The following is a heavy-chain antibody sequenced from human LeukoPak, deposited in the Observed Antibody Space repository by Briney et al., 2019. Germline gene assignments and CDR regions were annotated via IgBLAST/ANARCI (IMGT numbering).Heavy chain of an antibody. D-gene: IGHD3-22*01. J-gene: IGHJ4*02. V-gene: IGHV1-2*02. Sequence: ASVKVSCKASGYTFTGYYMHWVRQAPGQGLEWMGWINPNSGGTNYAQKFQGRVTMTRDTSISTAYMELSRLRSDDTAAYYCARRSDYYYDSSGVGTYYFDYWGQGTLVTVSS. CDR3: ARRSDYYYDSSGVGTYYFDY. CDR2: INPNSGGT. CDR1: GYTFTGYY.